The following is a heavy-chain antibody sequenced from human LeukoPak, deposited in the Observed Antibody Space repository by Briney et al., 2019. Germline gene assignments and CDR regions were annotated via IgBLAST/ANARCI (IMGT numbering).Heavy chain of an antibody. V-gene: IGHV4-59*08. CDR2: IYYSGGT. CDR1: GGSISSYY. D-gene: IGHD6-13*01. J-gene: IGHJ4*02. CDR3: ASSVSSSWYDY. Sequence: PSETLSLTCTVSGGSISSYYWTWIRQPPGKGLGLEWIGYIYYSGGTNYNPSLKSRVTISIDTSKNQVSLKLSSVTAADTAVYSTASSVSSSWYDYWGQGTLVTVSS.